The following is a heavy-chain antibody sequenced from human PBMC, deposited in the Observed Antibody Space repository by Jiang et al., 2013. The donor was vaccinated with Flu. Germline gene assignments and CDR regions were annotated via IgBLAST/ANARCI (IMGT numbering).Heavy chain of an antibody. CDR1: GGSISSGGYS. D-gene: IGHD5-24*01. CDR2: IYHSGST. CDR3: AREAGDGYNV. Sequence: GSGLVKPSQTLSLTCAVSGGSISSGGYSWSWIRQPPGKGLEWIGYIYHSGSTYYNPSLKSRVTISVDRSKNQFSLNLTSVTAADTAIYYCAREAGDGYNVWGQGTLVTVSS. J-gene: IGHJ4*02. V-gene: IGHV4-30-2*01.